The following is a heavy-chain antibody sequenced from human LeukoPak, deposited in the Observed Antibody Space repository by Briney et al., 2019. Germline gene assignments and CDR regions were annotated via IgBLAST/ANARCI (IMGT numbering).Heavy chain of an antibody. V-gene: IGHV4-34*01. CDR2: INHSGST. J-gene: IGHJ5*02. CDR1: GGSFSGYY. D-gene: IGHD3-10*02. Sequence: PSETLSLTCAVYGGSFSGYYWSWNRQPPGKGLEWIGEINHSGSTNYNPSLKSRVTISVDTSKNQFSLRLSAVTAANTPFISVARQLSNVRWGVNPRWFDPWGQGTLVTVSS. CDR3: ARQLSNVRWGVNPRWFDP.